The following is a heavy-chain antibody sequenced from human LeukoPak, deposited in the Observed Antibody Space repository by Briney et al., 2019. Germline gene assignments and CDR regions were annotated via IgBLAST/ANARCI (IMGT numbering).Heavy chain of an antibody. CDR2: ISWNSGSI. CDR1: GFTFDDYA. CDR3: ARDPYGSGSYSSDY. Sequence: GGSLRLSCAASGFTFDDYAMHWVRQAPGKGLEWVSGISWNSGSIGYADSVKGRFTISRDNSKNTLYLQMNSLRAEDTAVYYCARDPYGSGSYSSDYWGQGTLVTVSS. D-gene: IGHD3-10*01. J-gene: IGHJ4*02. V-gene: IGHV3-9*01.